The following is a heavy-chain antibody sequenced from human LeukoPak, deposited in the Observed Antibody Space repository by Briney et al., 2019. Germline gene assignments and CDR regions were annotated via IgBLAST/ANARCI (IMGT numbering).Heavy chain of an antibody. Sequence: SETLSLTCTVSGGSISSGGYYWSWIRQHPGKGLEWIGYIYYSGSTYYNPSLKSRVTISVDTSKNQFSLKLSSVTAADTAVYYCASRPYYDFWSGYYAPFDYWGQGTLVTVSS. V-gene: IGHV4-31*03. J-gene: IGHJ4*02. CDR1: GGSISSGGYY. CDR2: IYYSGST. CDR3: ASRPYYDFWSGYYAPFDY. D-gene: IGHD3-3*01.